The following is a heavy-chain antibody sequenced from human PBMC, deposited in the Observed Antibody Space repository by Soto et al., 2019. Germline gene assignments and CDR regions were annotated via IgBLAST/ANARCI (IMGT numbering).Heavy chain of an antibody. V-gene: IGHV1-69*01. CDR1: GGTFSSYA. CDR3: ARVDCSGGSCPEGYYYGMAV. J-gene: IGHJ6*02. D-gene: IGHD2-15*01. CDR2: IIPIFGTA. Sequence: QVQLVQSGAEVKKPGSSVKVSCKASGGTFSSYAISWVRQAPGQGLEWMGGIIPIFGTANYAQKFQGRVTITADESTGTAYMELGSLSSEDTAVYYCARVDCSGGSCPEGYYYGMAVWGQGTTVTVSS.